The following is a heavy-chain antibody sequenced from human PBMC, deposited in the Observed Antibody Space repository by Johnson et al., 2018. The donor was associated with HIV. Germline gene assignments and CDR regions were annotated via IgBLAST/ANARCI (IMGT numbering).Heavy chain of an antibody. CDR2: ISYDGSNK. Sequence: VQLVESGGGVVQPGRSLRLSCAVSGIILSHYGMHWVRQAPGKGLEWVAVISYDGSNKYYADSVKGRFTISRDNSKNTLYLQMNSLRAEDTAVYYCARHTGYDAFDIWGQGTMVTVSS. CDR1: GIILSHYG. D-gene: IGHD2-21*01. V-gene: IGHV3-30*03. CDR3: ARHTGYDAFDI. J-gene: IGHJ3*02.